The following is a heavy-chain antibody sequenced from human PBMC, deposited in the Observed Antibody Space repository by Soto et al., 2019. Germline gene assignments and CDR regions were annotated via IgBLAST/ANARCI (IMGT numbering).Heavy chain of an antibody. CDR1: GFTFTNYA. J-gene: IGHJ4*02. Sequence: PVGSLRLSCAASGFTFTNYALSWVRQAPGKGLEWVSTISGSGGTTYYADSVKGRFTISRDNSKNTFYLQMNSLRAEDTAVYYCAKFGMATTKRSPPYYFDYWGQGPLVTVSS. D-gene: IGHD1-1*01. CDR3: AKFGMATTKRSPPYYFDY. V-gene: IGHV3-23*01. CDR2: ISGSGGTT.